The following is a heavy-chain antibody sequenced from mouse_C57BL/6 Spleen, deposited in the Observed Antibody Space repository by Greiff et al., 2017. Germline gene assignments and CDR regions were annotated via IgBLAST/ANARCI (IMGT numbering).Heavy chain of an antibody. CDR1: GYTFTSYW. CDR2: IHPSDSDT. CDR3: GIYRNYDARDY. J-gene: IGHJ4*01. Sequence: QVQLQQPGAELVKPGASVKVSCKASGYTFTSYWMHWVKQRPGQGLEWIGRIHPSDSDTNYNQKFKGKATLTVDKSSSTTYMQLSSLTSADAEVYVYGIYRNYDARDYWGPGTSVTGAS. V-gene: IGHV1-74*01.